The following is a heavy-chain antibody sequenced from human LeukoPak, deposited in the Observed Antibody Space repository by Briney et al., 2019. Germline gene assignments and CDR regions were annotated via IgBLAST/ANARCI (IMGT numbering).Heavy chain of an antibody. J-gene: IGHJ4*02. V-gene: IGHV7-4-1*02. D-gene: IGHD6-19*01. CDR1: GYTFTRYA. CDR3: AIDQPVAGVSNFDS. Sequence: GASLKVSCKASGYTFTRYAMNWLRQAPGQGLEWMGWINPNTGNPTYAQAFTGRFVFSLDTSVSTAYLQISSLNTEDTAVYYCAIDQPVAGVSNFDSWGQETLVTVSS. CDR2: INPNTGNP.